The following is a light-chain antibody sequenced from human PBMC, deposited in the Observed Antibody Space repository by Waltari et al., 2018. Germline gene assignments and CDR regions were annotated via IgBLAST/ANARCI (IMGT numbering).Light chain of an antibody. Sequence: QSVLTQPPSASGTPGQRVTISCSVGSSTIGFNTVSWYQQVPGTAPKLLIFTDNQRPSGVPDRFSGSKSGSSASLAISGLQSEDEADYYCAAWDDDLNGWVFGGGTKVTVL. CDR1: SSTIGFNT. V-gene: IGLV1-44*01. J-gene: IGLJ3*02. CDR3: AAWDDDLNGWV. CDR2: TDN.